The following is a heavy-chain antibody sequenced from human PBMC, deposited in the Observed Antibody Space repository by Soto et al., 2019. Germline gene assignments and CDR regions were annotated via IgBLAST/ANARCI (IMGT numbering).Heavy chain of an antibody. J-gene: IGHJ4*02. V-gene: IGHV3-23*01. CDR2: ISYSGVST. CDR1: GFTFSSYA. Sequence: PRLSCAASGFTFSSYAMTWVRQAPGKGLEWVSAISYSGVSTYYADSVKGRFTISRDSSENTLSLQMNSLRVDDTAVYYCARTRGYSDYDLDYCGQGTLVTVSS. D-gene: IGHD5-12*01. CDR3: ARTRGYSDYDLDY.